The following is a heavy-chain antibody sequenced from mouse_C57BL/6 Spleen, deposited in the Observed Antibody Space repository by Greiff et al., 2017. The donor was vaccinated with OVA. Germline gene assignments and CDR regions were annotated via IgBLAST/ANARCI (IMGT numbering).Heavy chain of an antibody. CDR3: ARDGYRGYFDV. V-gene: IGHV5-6*01. D-gene: IGHD1-2*01. Sequence: EVQLVESGGDLVKPGGSLKLSCAASGFTFSSYGMSWVRQTPDKRLEWVATISSGGSYTYYPDSVKGRFTISRDNAKNTLYLQMSSLKSEDTAMYYCARDGYRGYFDVWGTGTTVTVSS. J-gene: IGHJ1*03. CDR2: ISSGGSYT. CDR1: GFTFSSYG.